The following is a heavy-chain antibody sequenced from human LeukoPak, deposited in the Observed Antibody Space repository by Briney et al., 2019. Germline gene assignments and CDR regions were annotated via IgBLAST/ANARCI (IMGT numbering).Heavy chain of an antibody. D-gene: IGHD6-19*01. V-gene: IGHV1-2*06. Sequence: GASVKVSCKASGYTFTGYYMHWVRQAPGQGLEWMGRINPNSGGANYAQRFQGRLTMTGDTSISTTYMELSRLRSADTAVYYCARVASYDNGWYFDYWGQGTLVTVSS. J-gene: IGHJ4*02. CDR2: INPNSGGA. CDR3: ARVASYDNGWYFDY. CDR1: GYTFTGYY.